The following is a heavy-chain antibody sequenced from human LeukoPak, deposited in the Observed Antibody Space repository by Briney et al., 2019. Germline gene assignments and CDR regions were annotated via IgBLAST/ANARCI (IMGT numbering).Heavy chain of an antibody. CDR1: GGSISSGGYY. J-gene: IGHJ4*02. Sequence: SETLSLTCTVSGGSISSGGYYWSWIRQPPGKGLEWIGEINHSGSTNYNPSLKSRVTISVDTSKNQFSLKLSSVTAADTAVYYCARGPFMVRRGNFDYWGQGTLATVSS. CDR2: INHSGST. D-gene: IGHD3-10*01. V-gene: IGHV4-39*07. CDR3: ARGPFMVRRGNFDY.